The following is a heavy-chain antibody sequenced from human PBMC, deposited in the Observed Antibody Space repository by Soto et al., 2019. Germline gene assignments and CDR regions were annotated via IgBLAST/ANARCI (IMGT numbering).Heavy chain of an antibody. CDR1: GFSFRDYD. V-gene: IGHV3-13*05. J-gene: IGHJ6*02. CDR3: ARAYLGRMPRRADYYYAMDV. CDR2: LGAARDP. Sequence: EVQLVESGGGSVQPGESLRLSCAASGFSFRDYDMHWVRQRKGKGLEWVSALGAARDPYYVGSVKGRFSVSRDNAQNSVFLQMNNLRVDDTAVYCCARAYLGRMPRRADYYYAMDVWGRGTTVTVSS. D-gene: IGHD1-26*01.